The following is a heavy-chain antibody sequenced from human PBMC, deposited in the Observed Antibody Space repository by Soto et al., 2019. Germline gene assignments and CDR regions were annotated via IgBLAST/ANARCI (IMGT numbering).Heavy chain of an antibody. V-gene: IGHV3-33*01. Sequence: GGSLRLSCAASGFTFSSYGMHWVRQAPGEGLEWVSVIWYDGSNKYYADSVKGRFTISRDNSKNTLYLQMNSLRAEDTAVYYCAREYNPRTYYDILTGYYLPYYFDYWGQGT. J-gene: IGHJ4*02. CDR2: IWYDGSNK. D-gene: IGHD3-9*01. CDR3: AREYNPRTYYDILTGYYLPYYFDY. CDR1: GFTFSSYG.